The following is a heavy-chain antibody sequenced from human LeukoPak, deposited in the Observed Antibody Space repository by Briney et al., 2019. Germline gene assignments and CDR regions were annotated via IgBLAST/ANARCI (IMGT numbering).Heavy chain of an antibody. CDR1: GFTLSSYE. V-gene: IGHV3-48*03. J-gene: IGHJ4*02. D-gene: IGHD6-19*01. Sequence: GGSLRLSCAASGFTLSSYEMNWVRQAPGKGLEWVSYISSSGSTIYYADSVKGRFTISRDNAKNSLYLQMNSLRAEDTAVYYCARDYSSGFLDYWGQGTLVTVSS. CDR3: ARDYSSGFLDY. CDR2: ISSSGSTI.